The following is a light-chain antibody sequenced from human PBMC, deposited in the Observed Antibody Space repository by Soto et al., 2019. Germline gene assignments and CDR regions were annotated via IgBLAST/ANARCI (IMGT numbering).Light chain of an antibody. CDR1: SSDIGAYNF. V-gene: IGLV2-14*03. CDR2: DVN. CDR3: SSYTSSSTNV. J-gene: IGLJ1*01. Sequence: QSVLTQPASVSGSPGQSITISCTGTSSDIGAYNFVSWYQQHPGKAPKLMLYDVNIRPSGVSNRFSGSKSGNTASLTISGLQAADEADYYCSSYTSSSTNVFGTGTKVTVL.